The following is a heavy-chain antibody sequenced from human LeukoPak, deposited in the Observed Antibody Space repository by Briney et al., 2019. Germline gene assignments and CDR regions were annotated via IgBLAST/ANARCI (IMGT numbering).Heavy chain of an antibody. D-gene: IGHD2-21*02. CDR1: GFTVSSNY. CDR2: IWYDGSNK. Sequence: GGSLRLSCAASGFTVSSNYMSWVRQAPGKGLEWVAVIWYDGSNKYYADSVKGRFTISRDNSKNTLYLQMNSLRAEDTAVYYCVREGAYYPNYYSLAHPRAFDIWGQGTMVTVSS. CDR3: VREGAYYPNYYSLAHPRAFDI. J-gene: IGHJ3*02. V-gene: IGHV3-33*08.